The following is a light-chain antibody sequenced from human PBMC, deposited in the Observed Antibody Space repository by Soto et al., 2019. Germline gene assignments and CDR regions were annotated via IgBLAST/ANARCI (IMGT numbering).Light chain of an antibody. Sequence: QSVLTQSPSASASLGASVKLTCTLSSGHSSHAIAWHQQQPEKGPRYLMKLNSDGSHSKGDGIPDRFSGSSSGAERFLTISSLQSEDEADYYCQTWGTGIQVFGGGTKLTVL. V-gene: IGLV4-69*01. J-gene: IGLJ2*01. CDR3: QTWGTGIQV. CDR1: SGHSSHA. CDR2: LNSDGSH.